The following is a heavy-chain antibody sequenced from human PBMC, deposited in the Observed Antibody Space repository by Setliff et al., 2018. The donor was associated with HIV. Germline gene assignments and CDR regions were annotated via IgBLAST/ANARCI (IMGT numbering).Heavy chain of an antibody. CDR2: IQYDGSSQ. V-gene: IGHV3-30*02. CDR1: GFTFSYFG. CDR3: AKDITSHGMDV. Sequence: PGGSLRLSCAASGFTFSYFGMHWVRQAPGKGLEWVAFIQYDGSSQYSADSVKGRFTISRDNSGNTLYLEMNSLTTDDTAVYFCAKDITSHGMDVWGQGTTVTVSS. D-gene: IGHD3-16*01. J-gene: IGHJ6*02.